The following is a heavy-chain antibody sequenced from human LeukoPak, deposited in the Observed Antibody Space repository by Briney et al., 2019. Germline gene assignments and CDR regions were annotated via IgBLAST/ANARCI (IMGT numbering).Heavy chain of an antibody. D-gene: IGHD3-9*01. CDR2: INPNSGRT. CDR1: GYTFTSYG. J-gene: IGHJ4*02. V-gene: IGHV1-2*02. CDR3: ARDSSDVLTGYYHF. Sequence: ASVKVSCKASGYTFTSYGISWVRQAPGQGLEWMGWINPNSGRTNSAPKFQGRVTLTTDTSITTAYMELTSLISGDTALYYCARDSSDVLTGYYHFWGQGTLVTVSS.